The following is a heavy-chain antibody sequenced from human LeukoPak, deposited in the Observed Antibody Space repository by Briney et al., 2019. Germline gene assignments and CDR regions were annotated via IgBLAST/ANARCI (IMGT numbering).Heavy chain of an antibody. J-gene: IGHJ4*02. CDR3: ARDGDYGSRTYYFDY. D-gene: IGHD4-17*01. V-gene: IGHV1-69*01. CDR1: GGTFSSYA. CDR2: IIPIFGTA. Sequence: GSSVKVSCEASGGTFSSYAISWVRQAPGQGLEWMGGIIPIFGTANYAQKVQGRVTITADESTSTAYMELSSLRSEDTAVYYCARDGDYGSRTYYFDYWGQGTLVTVSS.